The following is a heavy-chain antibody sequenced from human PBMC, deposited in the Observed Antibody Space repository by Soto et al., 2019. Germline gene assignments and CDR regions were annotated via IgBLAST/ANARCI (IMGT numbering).Heavy chain of an antibody. CDR2: ISGSGGST. J-gene: IGHJ4*02. V-gene: IGHV3-23*04. CDR3: AKLKIRSYRFDY. CDR1: GFTFSDYY. Sequence: VQLVESGGGLVKPGGSLRLSCAASGFTFSDYYMSWIRQAPGKGLEWVSAISGSGGSTYYADSVKGRFTISRDNSKNTLYLQMNSLRAEDTAVYYCAKLKIRSYRFDYWGQGTLVTVSS. D-gene: IGHD1-26*01.